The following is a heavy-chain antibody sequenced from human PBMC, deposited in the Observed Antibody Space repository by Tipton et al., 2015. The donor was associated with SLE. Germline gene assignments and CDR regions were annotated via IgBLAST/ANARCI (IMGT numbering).Heavy chain of an antibody. Sequence: TLSLTCSVSGGSISTNYWIWIRQPPGKGLEWIGYISDGGGTNYNPSLKSRVTISIDKSKNQFSLKLTSVTAADTAVYHCTRVPRYNWNYIADWGQGSLVTVSS. V-gene: IGHV4-59*12. D-gene: IGHD1-7*01. CDR1: GGSISTNY. J-gene: IGHJ4*02. CDR3: TRVPRYNWNYIAD. CDR2: ISDGGGT.